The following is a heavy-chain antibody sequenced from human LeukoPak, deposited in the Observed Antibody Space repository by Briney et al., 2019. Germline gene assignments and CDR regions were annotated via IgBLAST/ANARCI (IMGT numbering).Heavy chain of an antibody. D-gene: IGHD2-8*01. CDR3: ARVVAGPANCTNGVCFMSDWFDP. CDR1: GGSISSGGYS. V-gene: IGHV4-30-2*01. CDR2: IYHSGST. Sequence: PSQTLSLTCAVSGGSISSGGYSWSWIRQPPGKGLEWIGYIYHSGSTYYNPSLKSRVTISVDRSKNQFSLKLSSVTAADTAVYYCARVVAGPANCTNGVCFMSDWFDPWGQGTLVTVSS. J-gene: IGHJ5*02.